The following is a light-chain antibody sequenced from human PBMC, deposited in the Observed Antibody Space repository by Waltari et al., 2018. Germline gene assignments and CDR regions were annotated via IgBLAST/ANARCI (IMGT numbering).Light chain of an antibody. V-gene: IGLV3-21*02. J-gene: IGLJ2*01. CDR2: DDD. CDR1: NIVSKP. CDR3: QVWDDHSEHLV. Sequence: YVLTQPPSVSVAPGQTAPIPCGGKNIVSKPVNWSRTRPGQAPVLVVYDDDDRPLEIPGRLSGANSGDTATLTISGVEAGDEADYFCQVWDDHSEHLVFGGGTKLTVL.